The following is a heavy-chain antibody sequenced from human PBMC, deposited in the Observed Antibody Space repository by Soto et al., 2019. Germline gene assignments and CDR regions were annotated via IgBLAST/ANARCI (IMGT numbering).Heavy chain of an antibody. CDR1: GDLFTNHA. J-gene: IGHJ4*02. V-gene: IGHV1-69*01. Sequence: QVQLVQSGAEVKEPGSSVKVSCRASGDLFTNHAFIWVRQAPGQGLEWMGRISPLFSTTNYAQKFQGRVTIGADELTTIVYLEVNNLESDDTAMYYCAASSAIAAAGYFKFWGQGTLVTVSP. D-gene: IGHD6-13*01. CDR3: AASSAIAAAGYFKF. CDR2: ISPLFSTT.